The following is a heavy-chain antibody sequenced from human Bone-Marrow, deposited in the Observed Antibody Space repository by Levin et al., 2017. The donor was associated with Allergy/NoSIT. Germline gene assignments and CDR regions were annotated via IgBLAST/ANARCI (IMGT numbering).Heavy chain of an antibody. J-gene: IGHJ5*02. CDR1: GFTVSSDY. CDR2: FYGGGAT. D-gene: IGHD2-15*01. V-gene: IGHV3-53*01. CDR3: ARGRLGYCGGGACYSLAS. Sequence: PGGSLRLSCAASGFTVSSDYMTWVRQAPGKGLEWVSTFYGGGATSYTDSVQGRFSVSGDNSENTLYLQMNSLTVEDTAVYYCARGRLGYCGGGACYSLASWGQGTLVTVSS.